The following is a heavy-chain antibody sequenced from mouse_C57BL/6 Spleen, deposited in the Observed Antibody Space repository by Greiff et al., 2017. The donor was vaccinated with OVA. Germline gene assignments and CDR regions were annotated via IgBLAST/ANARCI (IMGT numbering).Heavy chain of an antibody. Sequence: EVMLVESGGGLVQPGGSLSLSCAASGFTFTDYYMSWVRQPPGKALEWLGFIRNKANGYTTEYSASVKGRFTISRDNSQSILYLQMNALRAEDSATYYCARRARGYFDYWGQGTTLTVSS. V-gene: IGHV7-3*01. D-gene: IGHD3-3*01. J-gene: IGHJ2*01. CDR2: IRNKANGYTT. CDR3: ARRARGYFDY. CDR1: GFTFTDYY.